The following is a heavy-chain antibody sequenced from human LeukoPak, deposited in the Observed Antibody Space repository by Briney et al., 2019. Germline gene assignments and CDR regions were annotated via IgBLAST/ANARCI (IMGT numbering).Heavy chain of an antibody. CDR1: GYTFTSYG. CDR3: ARLGPTELPA. D-gene: IGHD1-14*01. CDR2: IIPIFGTA. Sequence: SVKVSCKASGYTFTSYGISWVRQAPGQGLEWMGGIIPIFGTANYAQKFQGRVTITADESTSTAYMELSSLRSEDTAVYYCARLGPTELPAWGQGTLVTVSS. V-gene: IGHV1-69*13. J-gene: IGHJ4*02.